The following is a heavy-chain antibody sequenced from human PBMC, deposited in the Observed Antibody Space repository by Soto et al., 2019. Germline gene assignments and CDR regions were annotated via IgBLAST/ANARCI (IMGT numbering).Heavy chain of an antibody. CDR1: GYTFTNND. CDR3: ARMDSFGSLNWFDP. Sequence: QVQLVQSGAEVKKPGASVKVSCKASGYTFTNNDVSWVRQATGQGLEWMGWVNPGSGDTGYAQKLQGRPTMTRDITTATAYMELNSLTSADTAIYECARMDSFGSLNWFDPWGQGPLVTVSS. CDR2: VNPGSGDT. V-gene: IGHV1-8*01. J-gene: IGHJ5*02. D-gene: IGHD5-18*01.